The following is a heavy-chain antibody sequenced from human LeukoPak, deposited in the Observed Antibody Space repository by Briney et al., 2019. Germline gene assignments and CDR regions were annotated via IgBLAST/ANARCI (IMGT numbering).Heavy chain of an antibody. CDR1: GYTFTGYY. J-gene: IGHJ3*02. CDR2: INPNSGGT. D-gene: IGHD3-3*01. CDR3: ARDRSPDFWSGDYRDAFDI. Sequence: ASVKVSCKASGYTFTGYYMHWVRQAPGQGLEWMGWINPNSGGTNYAQKFQGRVTMTRDTSISTAYVELRSLRSDDTAVYYCARDRSPDFWSGDYRDAFDIWGQGTMVTVSS. V-gene: IGHV1-2*02.